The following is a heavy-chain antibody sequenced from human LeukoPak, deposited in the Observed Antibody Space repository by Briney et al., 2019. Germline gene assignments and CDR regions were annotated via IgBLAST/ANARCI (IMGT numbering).Heavy chain of an antibody. V-gene: IGHV4-61*05. CDR2: IYYSGST. Sequence: SETLSLTCTVSGGSISSSSYYWGWIRQPPGKGLEWIGYIYYSGSTNYNPSLKSRVTISVDTSKNQFSLKLTSVTAADTAVYYCAREKWELLKYFYYYMDVWGKGTTVTISS. D-gene: IGHD1-26*01. J-gene: IGHJ6*03. CDR1: GGSISSSSYY. CDR3: AREKWELLKYFYYYMDV.